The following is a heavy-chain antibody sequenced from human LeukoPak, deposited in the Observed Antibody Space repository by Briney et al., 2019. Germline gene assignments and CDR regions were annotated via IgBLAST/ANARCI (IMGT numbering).Heavy chain of an antibody. D-gene: IGHD3-16*01. Sequence: SETLSLTCAVSGGSISSSNWWSWVRQPPGKGLEWIGEIYHSGSTNYNPSLKSRVTISVDKSKNQFSLKLSSVTAADTAVYYCAREPYDYVWGRGLFDYWGQGTLVTVSS. J-gene: IGHJ4*02. CDR2: IYHSGST. CDR1: GGSISSSNW. CDR3: AREPYDYVWGRGLFDY. V-gene: IGHV4-4*02.